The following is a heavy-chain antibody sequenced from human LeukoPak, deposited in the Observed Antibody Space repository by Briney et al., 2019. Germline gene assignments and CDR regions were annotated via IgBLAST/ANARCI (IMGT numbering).Heavy chain of an antibody. CDR2: ISYDGSNK. CDR3: ARDEAGREMPTGP. J-gene: IGHJ5*02. CDR1: GFTLSSYA. Sequence: PGRTLRLSCAASGFTLSSYAMHWVRQAPGKGLEWVAVISYDGSNKYYADSVKGRFTISRDNSKNTLYLQMNSLRAEDTAVYSCARDEAGREMPTGPWGQGTLVTVAS. D-gene: IGHD5-24*01. V-gene: IGHV3-30-3*01.